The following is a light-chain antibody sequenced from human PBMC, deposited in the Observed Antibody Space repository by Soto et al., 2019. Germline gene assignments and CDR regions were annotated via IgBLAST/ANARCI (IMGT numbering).Light chain of an antibody. CDR3: QQFGTSLPIT. V-gene: IGKV3-20*01. CDR1: QSVSRSY. CDR2: ASS. Sequence: EIVLTQSHGNLSLSPGERATLSCRASQSVSRSYLAWYQQKPGQAPRLLIYASSSRATGIPDRFSGSGSGTDFTLTISRLESGDFAVYYCQQFGTSLPITFGQGTRLEI. J-gene: IGKJ5*01.